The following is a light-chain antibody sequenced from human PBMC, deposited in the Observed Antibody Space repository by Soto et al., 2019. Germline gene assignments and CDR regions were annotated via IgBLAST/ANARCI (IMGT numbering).Light chain of an antibody. CDR3: QAWDSV. Sequence: SYELTQPPSVSVSPGQTASITCSGDKLGDKYACWYQQKPGQSPVLVIYQDSKRPSGIPERFSGSNSGNTATLTISGTQAMDEADYYCQAWDSVFGGGTKVTVL. V-gene: IGLV3-1*01. J-gene: IGLJ2*01. CDR2: QDS. CDR1: KLGDKY.